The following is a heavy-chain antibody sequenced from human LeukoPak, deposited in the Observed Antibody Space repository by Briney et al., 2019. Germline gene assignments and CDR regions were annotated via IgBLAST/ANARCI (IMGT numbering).Heavy chain of an antibody. CDR1: GGSISSYY. D-gene: IGHD2-8*01. CDR3: ARMQVGYCTNGVCYGDYYYYYMDV. CDR2: IYYSGST. V-gene: IGHV4-59*01. J-gene: IGHJ6*03. Sequence: SEPLSLTCTVSGGSISSYYWSWIRPPPGKGLEWIGYIYYSGSTNYNPSLKSRVTISVDTSKNQFSLKLSSVTAADTAVYYCARMQVGYCTNGVCYGDYYYYYMDVWGKGTTVTVSS.